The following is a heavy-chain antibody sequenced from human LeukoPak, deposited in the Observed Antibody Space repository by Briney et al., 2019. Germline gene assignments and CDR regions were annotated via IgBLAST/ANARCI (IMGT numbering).Heavy chain of an antibody. D-gene: IGHD1-1*01. CDR1: GFTFSSYW. Sequence: GGSLRLSCAASGFTFSSYWMHWVRQAPGKGLVWVSRINSDGSSTSYADSVKGRFTISRDNAKNTLYLQMNSLRAEDTAVYYCARVGRDTYNWNQYYYYYYYMDVWGKGTTVTISS. CDR2: INSDGSST. CDR3: ARVGRDTYNWNQYYYYYYYMDV. J-gene: IGHJ6*03. V-gene: IGHV3-74*01.